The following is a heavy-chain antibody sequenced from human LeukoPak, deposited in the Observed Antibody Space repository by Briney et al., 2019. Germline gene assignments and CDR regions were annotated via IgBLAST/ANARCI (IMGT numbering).Heavy chain of an antibody. CDR1: GGSIRSSY. J-gene: IGHJ4*02. CDR3: ARGVSSTWYGDFGY. Sequence: SETLSLTCTVSGGSIRSSYWSWIRQPPGKGLEWIGYTYYSGSTNYNPSLKSRVTISVDTSKNQFSLNLSSVTAADTAVYYCARGVSSTWYGDFGYWGQGTLVTVSS. D-gene: IGHD6-13*01. V-gene: IGHV4-59*01. CDR2: TYYSGST.